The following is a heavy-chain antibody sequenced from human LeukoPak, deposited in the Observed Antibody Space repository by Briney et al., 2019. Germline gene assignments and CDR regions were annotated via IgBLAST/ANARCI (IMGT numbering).Heavy chain of an antibody. J-gene: IGHJ4*02. Sequence: GGSLRLSCAASGFTFSSYWMHWVRQAPGKRLVWVSHIKSDGYSTTYADSVKGRFTISRDNAKNTLYLQMNSLRAEDTAVYYCARDRGYTQDYWGQGTLVTVSS. CDR3: ARDRGYTQDY. D-gene: IGHD5-12*01. CDR2: IKSDGYST. V-gene: IGHV3-74*01. CDR1: GFTFSSYW.